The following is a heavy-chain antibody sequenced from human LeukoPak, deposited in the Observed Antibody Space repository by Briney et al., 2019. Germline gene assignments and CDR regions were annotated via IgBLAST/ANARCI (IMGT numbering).Heavy chain of an antibody. J-gene: IGHJ6*02. CDR2: ISAYNGNT. CDR3: ARDALVADRWNYYYYGMDV. V-gene: IGHV1-18*01. Sequence: ASVKVSCKASGYTFTSYGISWVRQAPGQGLEWMGWISAYNGNTNYAQKLQGRVTMTTDTSTSTAYMELRSLRSDDTAVYYCARDALVADRWNYYYYGMDVWGQGTTVTVSS. CDR1: GYTFTSYG. D-gene: IGHD6-19*01.